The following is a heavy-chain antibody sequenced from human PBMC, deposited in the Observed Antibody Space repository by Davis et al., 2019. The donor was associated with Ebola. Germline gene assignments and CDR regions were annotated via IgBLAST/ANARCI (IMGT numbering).Heavy chain of an antibody. D-gene: IGHD1-26*01. CDR3: AREARNSGGSLKMGGFDY. J-gene: IGHJ4*02. V-gene: IGHV3-23*01. CDR2: ITGSGSLT. CDR1: GFTFSTYA. Sequence: GESLKISCTTSGFTFSTYALSWVRQAPGKGLEWVSAITGSGSLTGYADSVKGRFTISRDNSKNTLYLQMNSLRAEDTAVYYCAREARNSGGSLKMGGFDYWGQGTLVTVSS.